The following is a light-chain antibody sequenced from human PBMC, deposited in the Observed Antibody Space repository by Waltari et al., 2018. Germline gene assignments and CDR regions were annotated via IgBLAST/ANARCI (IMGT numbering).Light chain of an antibody. V-gene: IGKV3-15*01. J-gene: IGKJ2*01. Sequence: EIVLTQSPATLSVSPGETVTLSCRASQSVSTNLAWYQHAPGQAPRLLIYEASTRASGIPGRFSGSGSGTEFTLTIDNLQSEDFALFYCQQYKSWPYAFGQGTKIEI. CDR3: QQYKSWPYA. CDR2: EAS. CDR1: QSVSTN.